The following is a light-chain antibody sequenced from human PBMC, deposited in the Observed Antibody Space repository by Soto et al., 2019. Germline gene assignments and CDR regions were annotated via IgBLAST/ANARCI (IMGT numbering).Light chain of an antibody. J-gene: IGKJ1*01. CDR1: QTVGDN. V-gene: IGKV3-15*01. CDR3: QQYKNWPLGT. CDR2: GAS. Sequence: ETAMTQSPVTLSLSPGERATLSCRASQTVGDNVAWYRQKPGQPPSLLIYGASTRAPGVPARFSGSGSGTDVMLTTSSRQSEDFGFYYCQQYKNWPLGTFGQGTRVEI.